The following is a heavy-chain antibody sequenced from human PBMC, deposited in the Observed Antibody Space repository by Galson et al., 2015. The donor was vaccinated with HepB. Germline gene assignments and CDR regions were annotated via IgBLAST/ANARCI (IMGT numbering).Heavy chain of an antibody. CDR2: ISYDGSNK. V-gene: IGHV3-30*18. CDR3: AKNYLLRTVGYYFDY. CDR1: GFTFSSYG. J-gene: IGHJ4*02. D-gene: IGHD1-7*01. Sequence: SLRLSCAASGFTFSSYGMHWVRQAPGKGLEWVAVISYDGSNKYYADSVKGRFTISRDNSKNTLYLQMNSLRAEDTAVYYCAKNYLLRTVGYYFDYWGQGTLVTVSS.